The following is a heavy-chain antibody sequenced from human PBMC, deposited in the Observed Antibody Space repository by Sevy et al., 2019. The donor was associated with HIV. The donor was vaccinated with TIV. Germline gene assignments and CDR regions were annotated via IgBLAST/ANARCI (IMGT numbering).Heavy chain of an antibody. Sequence: GGSLRLSCSASGFSFFNAWMSWVRQAPGKGLEWIGRIRSETDGGTTEYTASVKGRFSISRDDSKDTLYLQMNSLKTEDTAVYYCATERWGFFDSITRYLLPYFDSWGQGTLVTVS. CDR2: IRSETDGGTT. CDR1: GFSFFNAW. V-gene: IGHV3-15*01. D-gene: IGHD3-10*01. J-gene: IGHJ4*02. CDR3: ATERWGFFDSITRYLLPYFDS.